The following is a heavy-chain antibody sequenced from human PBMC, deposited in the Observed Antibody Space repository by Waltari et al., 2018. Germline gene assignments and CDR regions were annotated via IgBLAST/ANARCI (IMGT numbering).Heavy chain of an antibody. V-gene: IGHV3-23*01. D-gene: IGHD3-22*01. J-gene: IGHJ4*02. CDR3: ARHLYSIDYLELGN. CDR1: GFNFISYA. CDR2: ISDSGGIT. Sequence: EVHLLESGGGLAQPGGSLRLSCAASGFNFISYAMSWVRQAPGKGLEWGSGISDSGGITKYADSVKGRFTVSRDNSKNTVFLQLNSLRAEDTAIYYCARHLYSIDYLELGNWGQGTLVTVSS.